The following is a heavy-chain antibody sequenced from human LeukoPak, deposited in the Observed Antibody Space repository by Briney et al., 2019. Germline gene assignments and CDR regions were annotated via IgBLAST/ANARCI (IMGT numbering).Heavy chain of an antibody. J-gene: IGHJ4*02. CDR3: ARGGSGSYYHLFDY. Sequence: PGGSLRLSCAASGFTFSSYSMNWVRQAPGKWLEWVSSISSSSSYIYYADSVKGRFTISRDNAKNSLYLQMSSLRAEDTAVYYCARGGSGSYYHLFDYWGQGTLVTVSS. D-gene: IGHD3-10*01. V-gene: IGHV3-21*01. CDR1: GFTFSSYS. CDR2: ISSSSSYI.